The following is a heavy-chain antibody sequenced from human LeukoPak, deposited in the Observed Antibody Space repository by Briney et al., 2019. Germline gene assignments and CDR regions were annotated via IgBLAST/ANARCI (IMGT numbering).Heavy chain of an antibody. CDR1: GFTFSGYS. Sequence: GESLRLSCVASGFTFSGYSMNCVRQAPGKGLEWVSSITTGNDTFYADSVKGRFTISRDDAKNSLYLQMNSLRVEDTALYYCVRDPGDHDYWGQGILVTVSS. CDR2: ITTGNDT. J-gene: IGHJ4*02. V-gene: IGHV3-21*01. CDR3: VRDPGDHDY.